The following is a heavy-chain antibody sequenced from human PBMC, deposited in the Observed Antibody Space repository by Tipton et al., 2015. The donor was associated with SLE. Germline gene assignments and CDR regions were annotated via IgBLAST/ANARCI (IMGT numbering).Heavy chain of an antibody. CDR2: IYTGGRT. D-gene: IGHD2-15*01. V-gene: IGHV4-4*07. J-gene: IGHJ5*02. Sequence: TLSLTCTVSGGSIIGYYWSWIRQPAGKGPEWIGRIYTGGRTIHNPSLNSRVTMSLDTPKSQFSLKLTSVTAADTAVYYCARDGRGYCDDSGCSECHWFDPWGQGTLVTVSS. CDR3: ARDGRGYCDDSGCSECHWFDP. CDR1: GGSIIGYY.